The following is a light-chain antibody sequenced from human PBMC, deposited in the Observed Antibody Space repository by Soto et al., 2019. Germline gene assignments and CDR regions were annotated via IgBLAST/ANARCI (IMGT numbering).Light chain of an antibody. CDR2: GAS. CDR1: QSISSN. CDR3: QQYNNWPLT. Sequence: EMVMTQSPATLSVSPGERATLSCMASQSISSNLAWYQQKPGQAPRLLIYGASTRATGIPARFSGSGSGTEFTLTINSLQSEDSAVYSCQQYNNWPLTFGGGTKVDIK. J-gene: IGKJ4*01. V-gene: IGKV3-15*01.